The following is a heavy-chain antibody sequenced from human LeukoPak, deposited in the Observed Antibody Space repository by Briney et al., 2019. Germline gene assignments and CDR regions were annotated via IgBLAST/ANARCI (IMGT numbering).Heavy chain of an antibody. V-gene: IGHV1-18*01. J-gene: IGHJ4*02. Sequence: ASVKVSCKASGYTFTSYGISWVRQAPGQGLEWIGWISAYNGNTNYAQKLQGRVTMTTDTSTSTAYMELRSLRSDDTAVYYCASRLVGAIPRPFDYWGQGTLVTVSS. D-gene: IGHD1-26*01. CDR1: GYTFTSYG. CDR3: ASRLVGAIPRPFDY. CDR2: ISAYNGNT.